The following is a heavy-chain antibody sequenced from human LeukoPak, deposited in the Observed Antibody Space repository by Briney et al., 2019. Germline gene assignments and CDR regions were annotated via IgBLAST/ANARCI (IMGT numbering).Heavy chain of an antibody. D-gene: IGHD6-19*01. CDR3: ARDLPGIAVAGRVFDY. Sequence: GGSLRLSCAASGFIVSSNYMTWVRQAPGEGLEWVSVIHNDGSTYYTDSVKGRFTISRDNSKNTLYPQMNSLRVEDTALYYCARDLPGIAVAGRVFDYWGQGTLVTVSS. CDR1: GFIVSSNY. V-gene: IGHV3-53*01. J-gene: IGHJ4*02. CDR2: IHNDGST.